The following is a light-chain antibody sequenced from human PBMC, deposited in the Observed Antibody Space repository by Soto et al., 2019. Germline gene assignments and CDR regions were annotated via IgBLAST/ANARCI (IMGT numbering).Light chain of an antibody. CDR3: QQRSSWPRSIT. J-gene: IGKJ5*01. CDR2: GAS. V-gene: IGKV3-15*01. Sequence: EIVMTQSPATLSVSPGERATLSCRASQSVRSNLAWYQQKTGQAPRLLIYGASTRATGIPARFSGSGSGTEFTLNISSLQSEDFAVYYGQQRSSWPRSITFGQGTRLEIK. CDR1: QSVRSN.